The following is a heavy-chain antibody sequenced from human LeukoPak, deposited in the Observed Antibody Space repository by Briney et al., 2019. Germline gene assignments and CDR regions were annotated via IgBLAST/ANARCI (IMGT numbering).Heavy chain of an antibody. CDR1: GFTFSSYG. V-gene: IGHV3-30*02. D-gene: IGHD3-22*01. CDR2: IRYDGSNK. Sequence: GGSLRLSXAASGFTFSSYGMHWVRQAPGKGLEWVAFIRYDGSNKYYADSVKGRFTISRDNSKNTLYLQMNSLRAEDTAVYYCAKASTGPRRYYYDSSGYYASDYWGQGTLVTVSS. CDR3: AKASTGPRRYYYDSSGYYASDY. J-gene: IGHJ4*02.